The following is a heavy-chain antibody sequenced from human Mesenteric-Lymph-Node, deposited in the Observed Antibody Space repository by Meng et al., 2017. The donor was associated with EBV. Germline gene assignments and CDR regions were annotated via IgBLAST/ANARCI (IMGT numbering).Heavy chain of an antibody. CDR2: IYWDDAK. D-gene: IGHD3-3*02. J-gene: IGHJ4*02. V-gene: IGHV2-5*02. Sequence: QLTLKESGPRQVKPTQRLRLTFNFSGFSLSTRGVGVGWLRQPPGKALEWLGFIYWDDAKVYSPSLKSRLTITKETSKNQVVLTTTDMDPVDTATYYCAHQGGSLASYLEYWGQGTLVTVSS. CDR3: AHQGGSLASYLEY. CDR1: GFSLSTRGVG.